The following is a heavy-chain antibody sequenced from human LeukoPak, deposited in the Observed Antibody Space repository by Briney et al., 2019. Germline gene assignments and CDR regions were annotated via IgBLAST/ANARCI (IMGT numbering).Heavy chain of an antibody. CDR1: GFTVSSNY. D-gene: IGHD4-23*01. V-gene: IGHV3-66*01. Sequence: GGSLRLSCAASGFTVSSNYMSWVRQAPGKGLEWVSVIYSGGSTYYADSVKGRFTISRDNSKNTLYLQMNSLRAEDTAVYYCARGLRPYGGNSPLYYYYYYGMDVWGQGTTVTVSS. CDR2: IYSGGST. J-gene: IGHJ6*02. CDR3: ARGLRPYGGNSPLYYYYYYGMDV.